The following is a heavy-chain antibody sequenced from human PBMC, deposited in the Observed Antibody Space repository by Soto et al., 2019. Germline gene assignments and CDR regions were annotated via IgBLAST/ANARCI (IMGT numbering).Heavy chain of an antibody. CDR3: AREWSYDFWSCYSPYYYYGMDV. J-gene: IGHJ6*02. CDR2: ISAYNGNT. V-gene: IGHV1-18*01. D-gene: IGHD3-3*01. Sequence: ASVKVSCKDSGYTFTSYGISWVRQAPGQGLEWMGWISAYNGNTNYAQKLQGRVTMTTDTSTSTAYMELRSLRSDDTAVYYCAREWSYDFWSCYSPYYYYGMDVWGQGTTVTVSS. CDR1: GYTFTSYG.